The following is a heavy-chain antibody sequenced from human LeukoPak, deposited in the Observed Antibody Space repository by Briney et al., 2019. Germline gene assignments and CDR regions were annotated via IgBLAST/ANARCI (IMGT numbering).Heavy chain of an antibody. V-gene: IGHV4-31*03. CDR2: IYYSGTT. D-gene: IGHD5-12*01. J-gene: IGHJ4*02. CDR1: GGPISTDGYY. Sequence: SETLSLTCIVSGGPISTDGYYWSWIRQHPGTGLTWIGYIYYSGTTYYNPSLKSRVTISVDTSRNQFSLKLTSVTAADTAMYYCARATYSGPDYWGQGTLVTVSS. CDR3: ARATYSGPDY.